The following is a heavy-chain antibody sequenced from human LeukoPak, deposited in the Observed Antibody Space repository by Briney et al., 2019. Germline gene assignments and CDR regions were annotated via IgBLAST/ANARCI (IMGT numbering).Heavy chain of an antibody. Sequence: SETLSLTCSVSGDSIIGYYWGWIRQPPGKGLEWIGNIYYTGNTYYNSSLKSRVTISLDTSKNQFSLKVISMTAADTAVYHCARVSSRDSRFDPWGQGTLVTVSS. V-gene: IGHV4-39*07. J-gene: IGHJ5*02. CDR3: ARVSSRDSRFDP. CDR2: IYYTGNT. CDR1: GDSIIGYY. D-gene: IGHD5-24*01.